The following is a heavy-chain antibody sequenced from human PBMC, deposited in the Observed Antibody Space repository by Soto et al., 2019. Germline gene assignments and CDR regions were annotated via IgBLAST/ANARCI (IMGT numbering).Heavy chain of an antibody. V-gene: IGHV3-23*01. CDR2: ISGSGGST. D-gene: IGHD6-19*01. J-gene: IGHJ4*02. CDR1: GFTFSSYA. Sequence: EVQLLESGGGLVQPGGSLKLSCAASGFTFSSYAMSWVRQAPGKGLEWVSAISGSGGSTYYADSVKGRFTISRDNSKNTLYLQMNSLRAEDTAVYYCAKGSELYSSGWINYWGQGTLVTVSS. CDR3: AKGSELYSSGWINY.